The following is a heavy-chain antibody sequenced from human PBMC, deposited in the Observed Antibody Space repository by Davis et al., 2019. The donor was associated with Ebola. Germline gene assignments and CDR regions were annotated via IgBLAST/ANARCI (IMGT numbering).Heavy chain of an antibody. V-gene: IGHV5-51*01. Sequence: GESLKISCHGSEYRFANYWIGWVRQKPGKGLEWMGMIYPSDSDTRYSPSFQGQVIISADESINTAYLQWNTLQASDTAVYYCARLYGPGHYLNWYFNLWGRGTLVTVSA. CDR3: ARLYGPGHYLNWYFNL. CDR2: IYPSDSDT. CDR1: EYRFANYW. D-gene: IGHD3-10*01. J-gene: IGHJ2*01.